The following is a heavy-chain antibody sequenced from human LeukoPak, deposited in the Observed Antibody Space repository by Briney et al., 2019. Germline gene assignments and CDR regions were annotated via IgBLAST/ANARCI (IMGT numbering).Heavy chain of an antibody. J-gene: IGHJ5*02. CDR2: IHPSSSAT. Sequence: GESLKISCRGSGDGFDNYWIGWVRHMSGEGLQWVAIIHPSSSATHYSPSFQGRVSISADKAITTAYLQWNSLRTSDTAIYFCARRAHLALLGVDWFDPWGEGTLVTVSS. V-gene: IGHV5-51*01. D-gene: IGHD2-8*01. CDR3: ARRAHLALLGVDWFDP. CDR1: GDGFDNYW.